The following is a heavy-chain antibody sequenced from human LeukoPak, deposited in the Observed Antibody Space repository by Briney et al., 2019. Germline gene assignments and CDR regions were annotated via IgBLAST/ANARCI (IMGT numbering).Heavy chain of an antibody. Sequence: NASETLSLTCAVYGGSFSGYYWSWIRQPPGKGLEWIGEINHSGSTNYNPSLKSRVTISVDTSKNQFSLKLSSVTAADTAVYYCARGQYYDILTGSPKYDYWGQGTLVTVSS. CDR3: ARGQYYDILTGSPKYDY. CDR2: INHSGST. CDR1: GGSFSGYY. D-gene: IGHD3-9*01. J-gene: IGHJ4*02. V-gene: IGHV4-34*01.